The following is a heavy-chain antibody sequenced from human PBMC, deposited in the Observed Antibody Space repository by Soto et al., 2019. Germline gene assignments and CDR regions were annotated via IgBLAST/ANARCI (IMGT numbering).Heavy chain of an antibody. J-gene: IGHJ4*02. CDR1: GGSISSGDYY. D-gene: IGHD1-26*01. CDR3: ARLFWGGSYYFDY. V-gene: IGHV4-39*01. Sequence: SETLSLTCTVSGGSISSGDYYWSWIRQPPGKGLEWIGSIYYSGSTYYNPSLKSQVTISVDTSKNQFSLKLSSVTAADTAVYYCARLFWGGSYYFDYWGQGTLVTVPQ. CDR2: IYYSGST.